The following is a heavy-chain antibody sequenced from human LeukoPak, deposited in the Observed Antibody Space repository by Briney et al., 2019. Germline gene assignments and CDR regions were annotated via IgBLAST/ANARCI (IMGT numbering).Heavy chain of an antibody. CDR3: ARAYCSGGTCYSKVLDV. J-gene: IGHJ6*02. V-gene: IGHV3-7*05. Sequence: GGSLRLSCAASGFTFSSYSMNWVRLAPGKGLEWVANIKEDGTEKYYVDSVKGRFTISRDNAKNSVFLEMNSLRAEDTAVYYCARAYCSGGTCYSKVLDVWGQGTAVTVSS. D-gene: IGHD2-15*01. CDR1: GFTFSSYS. CDR2: IKEDGTEK.